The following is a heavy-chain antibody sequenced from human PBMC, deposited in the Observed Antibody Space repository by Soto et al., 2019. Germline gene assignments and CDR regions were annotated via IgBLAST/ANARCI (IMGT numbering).Heavy chain of an antibody. CDR2: INAGNGNT. CDR1: GYTFTSYA. V-gene: IGHV1-3*01. D-gene: IGHD2-15*01. CDR3: ARDPTAVVVDAQVYYYGMDV. J-gene: IGHJ6*02. Sequence: QVQLVQSGAEVKKPGASVKVSCKASGYTFTSYAMHWVRQAPGQRLEWMGWINAGNGNTKYSQKFQGRVTITRDTSASTAYMELSSLRSEDTAVYYCARDPTAVVVDAQVYYYGMDVWGQGTPVTVSS.